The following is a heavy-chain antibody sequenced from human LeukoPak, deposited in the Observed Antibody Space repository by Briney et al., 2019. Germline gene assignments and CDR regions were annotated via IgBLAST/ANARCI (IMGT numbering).Heavy chain of an antibody. D-gene: IGHD1-1*01. V-gene: IGHV3-9*03. Sequence: TGGSLRLSCAVSGFTFDDYAMHWVRQAPGKGMDWVSGNSWNSGSIGYADSVKGRFTISRDNAKNSLYLQMNSLRAEDMALYYCANSGTTGAFDYWGQGTLVTVSS. J-gene: IGHJ4*02. CDR3: ANSGTTGAFDY. CDR2: NSWNSGSI. CDR1: GFTFDDYA.